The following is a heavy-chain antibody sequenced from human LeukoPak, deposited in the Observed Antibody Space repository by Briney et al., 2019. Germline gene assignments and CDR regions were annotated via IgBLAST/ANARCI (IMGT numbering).Heavy chain of an antibody. CDR2: IGPSDSYT. V-gene: IGHV5-10-1*01. J-gene: IGHJ4*02. CDR1: GYGFTNYW. Sequence: PGGSLRLSCKGSGYGFTNYWISWVRQMPGKGLEWMGSIGPSDSYTKYSPSFQGHVTISADKSISTAYVQWSSLKASDTAMYYCARQSSSWYQDYWGQGTLVTVSS. D-gene: IGHD6-13*01. CDR3: ARQSSSWYQDY.